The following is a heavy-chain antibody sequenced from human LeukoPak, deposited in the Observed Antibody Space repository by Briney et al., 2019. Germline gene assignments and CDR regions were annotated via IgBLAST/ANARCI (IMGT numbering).Heavy chain of an antibody. D-gene: IGHD2-21*02. V-gene: IGHV1-46*01. CDR3: AKKAHSGDSIPLFDY. Sequence: ASVKVSCKASGYIFTTYYMHWVRQAPGQGLEGMGIIDPTDGSTTYAQTFQGRVTMTRDTSTSTVYLELRSLRSEDTAVYYCAKKAHSGDSIPLFDYWGQGTLVTVSS. CDR1: GYIFTTYY. J-gene: IGHJ4*02. CDR2: IDPTDGST.